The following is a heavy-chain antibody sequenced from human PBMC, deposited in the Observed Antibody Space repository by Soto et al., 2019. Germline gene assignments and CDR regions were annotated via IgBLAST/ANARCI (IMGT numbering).Heavy chain of an antibody. CDR2: IYYSGST. D-gene: IGHD6-13*01. Sequence: SETLSLTCTVSGASTSSYYWSWIRQPPGKGLEWIGYIYYSGSTNYNPSLKSRVTISVDTSKNQFSLKLSSVTAADTAVYYCARGVEGIRSSSSNWFDPWGQGTLVTVSS. V-gene: IGHV4-59*12. CDR3: ARGVEGIRSSSSNWFDP. CDR1: GASTSSYY. J-gene: IGHJ5*02.